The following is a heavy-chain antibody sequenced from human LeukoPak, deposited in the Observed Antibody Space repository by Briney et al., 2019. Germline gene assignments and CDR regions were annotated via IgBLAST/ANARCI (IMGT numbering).Heavy chain of an antibody. CDR1: GGTFSSYT. CDR2: IIPILGIA. D-gene: IGHD3-22*01. Sequence: SVKVSCKASGGTFSSYTISWVRQAPGQGLEWMGRIIPILGIANYAQKFQGRVTITADKSTSTAYMELSSLRSEDTAVYYCASLDYYDNSGSRFFDYWGQGTLVTVSS. J-gene: IGHJ4*02. CDR3: ASLDYYDNSGSRFFDY. V-gene: IGHV1-69*02.